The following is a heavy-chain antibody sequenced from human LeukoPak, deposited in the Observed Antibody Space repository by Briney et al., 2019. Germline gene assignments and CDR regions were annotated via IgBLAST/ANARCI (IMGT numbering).Heavy chain of an antibody. J-gene: IGHJ4*02. CDR2: INHSGST. D-gene: IGHD2-15*01. Sequence: PSETLSLTCAVYGGSFSGYYWSWIRQPPGKGLEGIGEINHSGSTNYNPSLKSRVTISVDTSKNQFSLKLSSVTAADTDVYYCARVASLGYCSGGSCYSNDYWGQGTLVTVSS. V-gene: IGHV4-34*01. CDR1: GGSFSGYY. CDR3: ARVASLGYCSGGSCYSNDY.